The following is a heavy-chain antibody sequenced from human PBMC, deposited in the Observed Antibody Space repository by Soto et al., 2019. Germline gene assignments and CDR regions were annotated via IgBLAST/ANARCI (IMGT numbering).Heavy chain of an antibody. Sequence: GGSLRLSCAASGFTFSSYAMSWVRQAPGKGLQWVSVISGTDDKTYYADSVKGRFTISRDNSKNTLYLQMNSLRAEDTALYYCARDRLAVATITFTYWGQGTQVTVSA. J-gene: IGHJ4*02. CDR3: ARDRLAVATITFTY. D-gene: IGHD5-12*01. V-gene: IGHV3-23*01. CDR1: GFTFSSYA. CDR2: ISGTDDKT.